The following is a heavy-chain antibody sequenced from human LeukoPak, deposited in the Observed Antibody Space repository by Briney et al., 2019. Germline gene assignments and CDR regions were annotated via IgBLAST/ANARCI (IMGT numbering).Heavy chain of an antibody. D-gene: IGHD2-8*01. CDR2: IIPNSGDT. V-gene: IGHV1-2*06. J-gene: IGHJ4*02. Sequence: ASVKVSCKASGYTFTGYYIHWVRQAPGQGLEWMGRIIPNSGDTKYAQKFQGRVAMTRDTSISTVYMELSGLRSDDTAVYNGARARRGLYFLYYWGQGTLVTVSS. CDR1: GYTFTGYY. CDR3: ARARRGLYFLYY.